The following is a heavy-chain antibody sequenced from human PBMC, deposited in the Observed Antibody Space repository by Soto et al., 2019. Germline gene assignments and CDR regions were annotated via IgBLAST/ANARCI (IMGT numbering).Heavy chain of an antibody. J-gene: IGHJ6*03. CDR1: GGSFSGYY. D-gene: IGHD2-2*01. V-gene: IGHV4-34*01. CDR2: INHSGST. CDR3: ARGVVPAARYYYYYYMDA. Sequence: SETLSLTCAVYGGSFSGYYWSWIRQPPGKGLEWIGEINHSGSTNYNPSLKSRVTISVDTSKNQFSLKLSSVTAADTAVYYCARGVVPAARYYYYYYMDAWGKGTTVTVSS.